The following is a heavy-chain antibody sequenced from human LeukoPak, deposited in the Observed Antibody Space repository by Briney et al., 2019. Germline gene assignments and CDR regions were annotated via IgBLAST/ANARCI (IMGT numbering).Heavy chain of an antibody. V-gene: IGHV5-51*01. CDR2: IYPSDSNT. CDR1: GYSFTSYW. Sequence: GESLKISCKGSGYSFTSYWIGWVRQMPGKGLEWMGIIYPSDSNTRYSTSFQGQVTISADKSISTAYLQWSSLKASDTAMYYCAKTYYYGSGSSDYFDYWGQGTLVTVSS. J-gene: IGHJ4*02. CDR3: AKTYYYGSGSSDYFDY. D-gene: IGHD3-10*01.